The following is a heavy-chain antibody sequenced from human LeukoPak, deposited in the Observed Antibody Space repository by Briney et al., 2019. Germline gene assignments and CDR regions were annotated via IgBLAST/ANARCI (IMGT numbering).Heavy chain of an antibody. CDR3: AELGITMIGGV. V-gene: IGHV3-48*04. J-gene: IGHJ6*04. D-gene: IGHD3-10*02. Sequence: PGGSLRLSCAASGVTFSSYSMHWVREAPGKGREWVSYISSSGITIYYADSGKGRFTISRDSAKNTLYLQMNRLRATDTAVYYCAELGITMIGGVWGKGTTVTISS. CDR1: GVTFSSYS. CDR2: ISSSGITI.